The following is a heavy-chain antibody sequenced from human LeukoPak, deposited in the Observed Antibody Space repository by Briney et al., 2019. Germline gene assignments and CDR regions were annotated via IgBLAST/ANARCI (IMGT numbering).Heavy chain of an antibody. CDR1: GYTLTELS. D-gene: IGHD6-13*01. J-gene: IGHJ6*03. Sequence: ASVKVSCKVSGYTLTELSMHWVRQAPGKGLEWMGGFDPEDGETIYAQKFQGRVTMTEDTSTDTAYMELSSLRSEDTAVYYCATGRTRTPYSSSWYRYYYYKDVWGKGTTVTVSS. CDR3: ATGRTRTPYSSSWYRYYYYKDV. V-gene: IGHV1-24*01. CDR2: FDPEDGET.